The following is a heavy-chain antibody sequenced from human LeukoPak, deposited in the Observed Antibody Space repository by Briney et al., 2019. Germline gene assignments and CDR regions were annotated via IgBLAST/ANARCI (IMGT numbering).Heavy chain of an antibody. CDR3: ARGPGQYDSNPGYYFDH. V-gene: IGHV4-34*01. CDR1: GGSVSDFY. D-gene: IGHD3-22*01. CDR2: INNGGST. Sequence: SETLSLVCAVYGGSVSDFYWSWIRQAPGKGLVWIGEINNGGSTNYNASLKSRVTISVDTSKNQFSLNLTSVTAADTAVYYCARGPGQYDSNPGYYFDHWGQGTLVTVSS. J-gene: IGHJ4*02.